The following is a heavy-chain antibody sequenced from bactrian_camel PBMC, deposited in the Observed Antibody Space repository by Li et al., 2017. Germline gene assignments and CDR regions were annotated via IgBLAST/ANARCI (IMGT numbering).Heavy chain of an antibody. CDR1: GFAFKDIS. V-gene: IGHV3S42*01. D-gene: IGHD1*01. Sequence: DVQLVESGGALVQPGGSLRLSCAASGFAFKDISTTWVRQAPGKGLEWVSSISNGGRTTRYADSVKGRFTISRDNAKNTLYLQMNNLKPEDTGMYYCAAYRGSSCPSARLWDYCYWGQGTQVTVS. CDR3: AAYRGSSCPSARLWDYCY. J-gene: IGHJ4*01. CDR2: ISNGGRTT.